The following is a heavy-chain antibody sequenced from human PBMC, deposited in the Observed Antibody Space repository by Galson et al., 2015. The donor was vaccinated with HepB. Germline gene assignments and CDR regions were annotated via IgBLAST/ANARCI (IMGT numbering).Heavy chain of an antibody. V-gene: IGHV3-13*05. Sequence: SLRLSCAASGFNFKNYDMQWVRQVTGKGLEWVSTIGNGGDPFYAGSVKGRFIIYREDAENSLHLQMNSLRTGDTAVYLCARTGTGYAMDVWGQGTTVIVSS. CDR3: ARTGTGYAMDV. CDR2: IGNGGDP. J-gene: IGHJ6*02. D-gene: IGHD3/OR15-3a*01. CDR1: GFNFKNYD.